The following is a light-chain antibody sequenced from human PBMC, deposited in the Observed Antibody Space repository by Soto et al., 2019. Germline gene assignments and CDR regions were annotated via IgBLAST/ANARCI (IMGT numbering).Light chain of an antibody. CDR3: QQYDSAPLT. CDR1: QGIDNR. J-gene: IGKJ4*01. Sequence: DIQMTQSPSSLSASVGGRVTITCRASQGIDNRLAWYQQRPGKVPKLLIYTASTLQSGVPSRFRGSGSGTDFTLTISSLQPDDAATYYCQQYDSAPLTFGGGTKVERK. CDR2: TAS. V-gene: IGKV1-27*01.